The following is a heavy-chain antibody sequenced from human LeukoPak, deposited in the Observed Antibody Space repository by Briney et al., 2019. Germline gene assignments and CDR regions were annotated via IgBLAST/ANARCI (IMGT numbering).Heavy chain of an antibody. J-gene: IGHJ4*02. D-gene: IGHD5-12*01. Sequence: GGPLSLSCAPSGLHLDDLAMHWAPQAPGKGVEGVSLITVDGDNEYYADSLKGRFTNSRDNSKNSLYLQMNSLRTGGPALYYCGKAVWWLLPDYWGQGTLVTVSS. CDR3: GKAVWWLLPDY. CDR1: GLHLDDLA. CDR2: ITVDGDNE. V-gene: IGHV3-43*02.